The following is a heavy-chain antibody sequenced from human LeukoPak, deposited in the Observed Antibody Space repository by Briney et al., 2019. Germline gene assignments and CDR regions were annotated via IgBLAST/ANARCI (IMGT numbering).Heavy chain of an antibody. CDR2: ISYDGSNK. J-gene: IGHJ4*02. CDR1: GFTFSSYA. D-gene: IGHD5-24*01. Sequence: PGGSLRLSCAASGFTFSSYAMHWVRQAPGKGLEWVAVISYDGSNKYYADSVKGRFTISRDNSKNTLYLQMNSLRVEDTAVYYCARGRYYFDYWGQGTLVTVSS. V-gene: IGHV3-30-3*01. CDR3: ARGRYYFDY.